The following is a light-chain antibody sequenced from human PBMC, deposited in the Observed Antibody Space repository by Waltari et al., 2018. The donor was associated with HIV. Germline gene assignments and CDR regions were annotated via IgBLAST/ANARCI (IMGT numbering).Light chain of an antibody. CDR2: KDT. J-gene: IGLJ1*01. Sequence: QSVLTQPPSASGTPGQRVTISCSGSSSNIENDNVYWYQQLTGAAPSLLIYKDTQRPSGFPDRFTGSKSGTSASLAISGLRSEDEADYYCVGWDSRLSGYVFGTGTKVTVL. V-gene: IGLV1-47*01. CDR3: VGWDSRLSGYV. CDR1: SSNIENDN.